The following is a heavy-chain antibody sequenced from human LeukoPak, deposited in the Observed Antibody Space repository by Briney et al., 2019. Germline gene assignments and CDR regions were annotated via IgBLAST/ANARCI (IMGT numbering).Heavy chain of an antibody. Sequence: ASVKVSCKASGYTFTSYYMHWVRQAPGQGLEWMGIINPSGGSTSYAQKFQGRVTMTRDTSTSTVYMELSSLRSEDTAVYYCACITARRGSWFDPWGQGTLVTVSS. CDR3: ACITARRGSWFDP. V-gene: IGHV1-46*01. CDR2: INPSGGST. J-gene: IGHJ5*02. CDR1: GYTFTSYY. D-gene: IGHD6-6*01.